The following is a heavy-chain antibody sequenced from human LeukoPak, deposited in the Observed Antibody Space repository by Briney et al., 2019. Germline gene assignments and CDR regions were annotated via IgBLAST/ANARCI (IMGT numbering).Heavy chain of an antibody. CDR1: GGSTSSDY. J-gene: IGHJ4*02. D-gene: IGHD4-23*01. CDR3: ARRRGRWEPDDY. CDR2: ISYIGST. Sequence: SETLSLTCTVSGGSTSSDYWSWSRQPPGEGLEWIGYISYIGSTNYNPSLRSRVTISVDTSKNQFSLKLSSVTAADTAVYYCARRRGRWEPDDYWGQGTLVTVSS. V-gene: IGHV4-59*01.